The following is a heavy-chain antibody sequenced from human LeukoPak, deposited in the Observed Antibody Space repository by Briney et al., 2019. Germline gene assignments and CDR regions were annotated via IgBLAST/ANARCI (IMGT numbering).Heavy chain of an antibody. J-gene: IGHJ3*02. CDR3: ANGGGPGWNWHDAFDI. V-gene: IGHV2-5*01. Sequence: SGPTLVNPTQTLTLTCTFSGFSLSTSGVKVGWIRQPPGKALEWLALIYWTDDKRYSPSLKSRLTIPKFTSKNQLVLTMTNMDPVDTATYYCANGGGPGWNWHDAFDIWGQGTMVTVSS. CDR1: GFSLSTSGVK. CDR2: IYWTDDK. D-gene: IGHD1-7*01.